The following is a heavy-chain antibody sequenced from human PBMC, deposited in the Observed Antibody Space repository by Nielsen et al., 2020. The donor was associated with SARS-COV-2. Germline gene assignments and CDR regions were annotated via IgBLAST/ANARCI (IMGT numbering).Heavy chain of an antibody. Sequence: SETLSLTCTVSGGSISSYYWSWIRQPPGKGLEWIGYIYYSGSTNYNSSLKSRVTISVDTSKNQFSLKLSSVTAADTAVYYCARGDSSPPFCGMDVWGQGTTVTVSS. CDR1: GGSISSYY. V-gene: IGHV4-59*01. D-gene: IGHD6-13*01. CDR3: ARGDSSPPFCGMDV. CDR2: IYYSGST. J-gene: IGHJ6*02.